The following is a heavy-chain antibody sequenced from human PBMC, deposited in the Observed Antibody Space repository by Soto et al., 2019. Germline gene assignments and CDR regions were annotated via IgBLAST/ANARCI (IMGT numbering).Heavy chain of an antibody. CDR2: MNPNSGNT. Sequence: QVQLVQSGAEVKKPGASVKVSCKASGYTFTSYDINWVRQATGQGLEWMGWMNPNSGNTGYAQKFQGRVTMTRNTTISTAYMELSSLISEDTAVYYCARVMTETTSMDVWGQGTTVTVSS. D-gene: IGHD1-1*01. CDR1: GYTFTSYD. CDR3: ARVMTETTSMDV. J-gene: IGHJ6*02. V-gene: IGHV1-8*01.